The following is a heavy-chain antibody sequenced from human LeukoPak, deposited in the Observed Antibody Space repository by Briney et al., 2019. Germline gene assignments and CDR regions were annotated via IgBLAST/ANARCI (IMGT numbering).Heavy chain of an antibody. D-gene: IGHD3-10*01. CDR3: ARDHYGSGTDYYFYYMDV. Sequence: GGSLTLSCEVSGFSLSSHTMNWVRQAPGKGLEWISYISSRSDTIKYADSVRGRFTISRDNAAKSVYLRLTGLTAEDTATYYCARDHYGSGTDYYFYYMDVWGNGTTVIVSS. CDR2: ISSRSDTI. V-gene: IGHV3-48*04. J-gene: IGHJ6*03. CDR1: GFSLSSHT.